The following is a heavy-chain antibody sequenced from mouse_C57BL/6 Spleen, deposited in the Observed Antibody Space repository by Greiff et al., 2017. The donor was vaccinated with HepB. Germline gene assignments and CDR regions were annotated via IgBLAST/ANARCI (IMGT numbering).Heavy chain of an antibody. J-gene: IGHJ3*01. Sequence: EVQLQESGEGLVKPGGSLKLSCAASGFTFSSYAMSWVRQTPERRLEWVAYISSGGDYTYYADTVKGRFTISRDNARNTLYLQMSNLKSEDTAMYYCTRESSGYGVAYWGQGTLVTVST. D-gene: IGHD3-2*02. CDR2: ISSGGDYT. CDR3: TRESSGYGVAY. CDR1: GFTFSSYA. V-gene: IGHV5-9-1*02.